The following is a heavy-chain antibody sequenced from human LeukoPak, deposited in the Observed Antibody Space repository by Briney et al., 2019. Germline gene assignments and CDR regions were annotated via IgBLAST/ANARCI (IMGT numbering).Heavy chain of an antibody. J-gene: IGHJ6*02. CDR3: ARVGGQKTYYYDSSGNPSGYGMDV. CDR2: ISYDGSNK. D-gene: IGHD3-22*01. V-gene: IGHV3-30-3*01. CDR1: GFTFSSYA. Sequence: GGSLRLSCAASGFTFSSYAMHWVRQAPGKGLEWVAVISYDGSNKYYADSVKGRLTISRDNSKNTLYLQMNSLRAEDTAVYYCARVGGQKTYYYDSSGNPSGYGMDVWGQGTTVTVSS.